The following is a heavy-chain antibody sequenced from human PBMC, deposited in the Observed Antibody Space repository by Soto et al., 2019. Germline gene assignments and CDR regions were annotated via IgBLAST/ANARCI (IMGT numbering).Heavy chain of an antibody. CDR2: INSDGSST. Sequence: SLRLPCAASGFTFSGYRMHWVRQAPGKGLVWVSRINSDGSSTDYADSVRGRFTVSRDNAKNTLHLQMDSLRAEDPAVYYCARTNYHFDLWGQGTPVTVSA. CDR1: GFTFSGYR. CDR3: ARTNYHFDL. J-gene: IGHJ4*02. V-gene: IGHV3-74*01. D-gene: IGHD3-10*01.